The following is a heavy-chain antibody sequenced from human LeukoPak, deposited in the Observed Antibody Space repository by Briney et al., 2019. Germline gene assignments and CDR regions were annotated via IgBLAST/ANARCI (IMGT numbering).Heavy chain of an antibody. J-gene: IGHJ4*02. CDR3: ARGFTVDGSGSLDY. D-gene: IGHD3-10*01. CDR1: GYTFTSYD. CDR2: MNPNSGNT. V-gene: IGHV1-8*01. Sequence: ASVKVSCKASGYTFTSYDINWVRQATGQGLEWMGWMNPNSGNTGYAQKFQGRVTMTRNTSISTAYMELSSLRSADTAVYYCARGFTVDGSGSLDYWGQGTLVTVSS.